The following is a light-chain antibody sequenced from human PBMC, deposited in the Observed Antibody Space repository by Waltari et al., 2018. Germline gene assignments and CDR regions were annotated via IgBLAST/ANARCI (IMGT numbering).Light chain of an antibody. J-gene: IGKJ4*01. V-gene: IGKV1-33*01. Sequence: DIQMTQSPSSPSASLGDRVTITCQASQDIRNFLNWYQQKPGKAPRLLIYDASTLEAGVSSRFRGSGSGTDFTLTIASLQSEDIATYYCQQHENPPLTFGGGTKVEIK. CDR2: DAS. CDR3: QQHENPPLT. CDR1: QDIRNF.